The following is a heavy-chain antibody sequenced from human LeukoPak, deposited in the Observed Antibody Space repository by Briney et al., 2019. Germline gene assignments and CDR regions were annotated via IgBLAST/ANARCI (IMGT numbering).Heavy chain of an antibody. Sequence: SETLSLTCPVSGDSITLTSYYWAWIRQPPGKGLEWIGSIYFSGTTNYNPSLQSRVTMSVDTSRNQFSLILSSLTATDTAVYYCARQIRYTYDPNWFHPWSQGALVTVSS. CDR3: ARQIRYTYDPNWFHP. CDR1: GDSITLTSYY. D-gene: IGHD2-2*02. CDR2: IYFSGTT. V-gene: IGHV4-39*01. J-gene: IGHJ5*02.